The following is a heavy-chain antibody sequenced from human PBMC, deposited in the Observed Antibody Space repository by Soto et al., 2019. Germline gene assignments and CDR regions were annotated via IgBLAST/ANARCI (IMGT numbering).Heavy chain of an antibody. J-gene: IGHJ3*02. V-gene: IGHV3-21*01. D-gene: IGHD4-17*01. CDR1: GFTFSSYS. CDR3: ARDTLISYGTLPLAFDI. Sequence: PGGSLRLSCAASGFTFSSYSMNWVRQAPGKGLEWVSSISSSSSYIYYADSVKGRFTISGDNAKNSLYLQMNSLRAEDTAVYYCARDTLISYGTLPLAFDIWGQGTMVTVSS. CDR2: ISSSSSYI.